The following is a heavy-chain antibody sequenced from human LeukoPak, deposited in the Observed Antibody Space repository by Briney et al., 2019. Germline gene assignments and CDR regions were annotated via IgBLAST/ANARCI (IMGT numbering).Heavy chain of an antibody. D-gene: IGHD3-10*01. CDR3: ATTGRGWFGSPTH. V-gene: IGHV3-74*01. Sequence: GGSLRLSCAASGFTFSSYWMHWVRQAPGKGLVWVSRINSDGSSTSYADSVKGRFTISRDNAKNTLYLHMNSLRAEDTAVYHRATTGRGWFGSPTHWGQGTLVTVSS. CDR1: GFTFSSYW. CDR2: INSDGSST. J-gene: IGHJ4*02.